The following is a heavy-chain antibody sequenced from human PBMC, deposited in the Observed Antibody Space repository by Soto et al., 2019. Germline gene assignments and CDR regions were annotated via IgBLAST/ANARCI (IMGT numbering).Heavy chain of an antibody. J-gene: IGHJ6*02. D-gene: IGHD3-22*01. CDR3: ARDLSHYYDSSGYYYLRNYYGMDV. CDR2: IYYNGST. Sequence: QVQLQESGPGLVKPSQTLSLTCTVSGGSISSGDYYWSWIRQPPGKGLEWIGYIYYNGSTYYNPSLKSRVTISVDTSKNQFSLKLSSVTAADTAVYYCARDLSHYYDSSGYYYLRNYYGMDVWGQGTTVTVSS. V-gene: IGHV4-30-4*01. CDR1: GGSISSGDYY.